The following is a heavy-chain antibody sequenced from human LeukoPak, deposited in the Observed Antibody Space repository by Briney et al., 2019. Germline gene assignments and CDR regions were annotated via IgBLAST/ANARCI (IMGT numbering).Heavy chain of an antibody. CDR1: GFTFSDYY. CDR3: ARVQWLVWAGTIESGEGYYGMDV. D-gene: IGHD6-19*01. V-gene: IGHV1-2*06. Sequence: GASVKVSCKASGFTFSDYYIHWVRQAPGQGLEWMGRIKSSTGDTDYAPQFQGRVTMTRDTSIDTAYMELSRLRFDDTAVYYCARVQWLVWAGTIESGEGYYGMDVWGQGTTVTVSS. J-gene: IGHJ6*02. CDR2: IKSSTGDT.